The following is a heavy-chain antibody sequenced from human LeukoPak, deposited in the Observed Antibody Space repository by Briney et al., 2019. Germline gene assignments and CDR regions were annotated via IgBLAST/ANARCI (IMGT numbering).Heavy chain of an antibody. V-gene: IGHV3-30-3*01. Sequence: TGGSLRLSCAASGFTFSSYAMHWVRQAPGKGLEWVAVISYDGSNKYYADSVRGRFTISRDNSKNTLYLQMNSLRAEDTAVCYCARDLRFRFGELGVIDYWGQGTLVTVSS. CDR2: ISYDGSNK. J-gene: IGHJ4*02. CDR1: GFTFSSYA. CDR3: ARDLRFRFGELGVIDY. D-gene: IGHD3-10*01.